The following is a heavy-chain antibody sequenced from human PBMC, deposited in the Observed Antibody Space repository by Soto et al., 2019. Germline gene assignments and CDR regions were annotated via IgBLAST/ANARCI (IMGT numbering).Heavy chain of an antibody. V-gene: IGHV3-23*01. CDR2: ISTGGGST. J-gene: IGHJ4*02. CDR3: ARGLRNPDY. CDR1: GFTFGSNG. D-gene: IGHD4-4*01. Sequence: PGGSLRLSCAASGFTFGSNGMSWVRQAPGKGLERASVISTGGGSTYYADSVKGRFTISRDNSKNTLYLQMNSLRAEDTAVYYCARGLRNPDYWGQGTLVTVSS.